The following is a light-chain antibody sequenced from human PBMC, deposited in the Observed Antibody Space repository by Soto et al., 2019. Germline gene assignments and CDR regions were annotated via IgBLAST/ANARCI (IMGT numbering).Light chain of an antibody. CDR2: GAS. J-gene: IGKJ4*01. CDR1: QSVSSNY. CDR3: QQRSNWPPL. Sequence: KVMTKSPAALSVSQGERATLSCRASQSVSSNYLAWYQQKPGQAPRLLIYGASSRATGIPDRFSGSGSGTDFTLTISSLEPEDFAVYYCQQRSNWPPLFGGGTKVDIK. V-gene: IGKV3D-20*02.